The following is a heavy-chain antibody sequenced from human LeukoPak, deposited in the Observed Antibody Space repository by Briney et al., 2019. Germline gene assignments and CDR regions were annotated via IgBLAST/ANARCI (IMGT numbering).Heavy chain of an antibody. CDR1: GDSISRSRHF. Sequence: PSETLSLTCNVSGDSISRSRHFWAWIRQSPGRGLEWIGYIYNSGSTYYNPSLKSLVTISVDTSKNQFSLRLSSVTAADTAVYYCARWGTYASTSNWFDPWGQGTLVTVSS. J-gene: IGHJ5*02. V-gene: IGHV4-39*07. CDR2: IYNSGST. CDR3: ARWGTYASTSNWFDP. D-gene: IGHD2-2*01.